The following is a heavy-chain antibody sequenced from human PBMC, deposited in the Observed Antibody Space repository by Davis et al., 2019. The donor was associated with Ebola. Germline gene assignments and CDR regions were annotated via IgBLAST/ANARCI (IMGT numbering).Heavy chain of an antibody. D-gene: IGHD5-18*01. CDR1: GFTVSNKY. V-gene: IGHV3-53*05. J-gene: IGHJ6*02. CDR2: ICSDGTI. CDR3: ARERERDTLYYYYGMDV. Sequence: GESLKISCAASGFTVSNKYMTWVRQAPGKGLEWVSVICSDGTIYYADSVKGRFTISRDNSKNTLYLQMNSLRAEDTAVYYCARERERDTLYYYYGMDVWGQGTTVTVSS.